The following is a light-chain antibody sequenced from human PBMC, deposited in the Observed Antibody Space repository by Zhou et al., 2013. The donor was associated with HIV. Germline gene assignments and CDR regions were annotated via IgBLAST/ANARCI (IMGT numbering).Light chain of an antibody. CDR2: AAS. J-gene: IGKJ4*01. V-gene: IGKV1-39*01. Sequence: DIQMTQSPSTLSASIGDRVTITCRASQSISRWLAWYQQKPGKAPKLLIYAASSLQSGVPSRFSGSGSGTDFTLTISSLQPEDFATYYCQQSYSSPRALTFGGGTKVEIK. CDR1: QSISRW. CDR3: QQSYSSPRALT.